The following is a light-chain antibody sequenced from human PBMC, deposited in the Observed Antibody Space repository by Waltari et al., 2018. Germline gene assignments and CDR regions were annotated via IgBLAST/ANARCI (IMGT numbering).Light chain of an antibody. CDR2: AAS. CDR3: QQYYTYPRT. Sequence: AIRMTQSPSSFSASTGDRVTITCRASQGISSYLAWYQQKPGRVPKLLMSAASTLHSGVPSMLTGSGSGTDFTLTINCLQSDDFATYYCQQYYTYPRTFGQGTKVEIK. V-gene: IGKV1-8*01. CDR1: QGISSY. J-gene: IGKJ1*01.